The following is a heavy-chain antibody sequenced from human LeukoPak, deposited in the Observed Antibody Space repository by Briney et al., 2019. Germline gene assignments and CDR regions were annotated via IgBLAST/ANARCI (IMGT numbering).Heavy chain of an antibody. J-gene: IGHJ6*03. Sequence: ASVKVSRKASGGTFSSYAISWVRQAPGQGLEWMGGIIPIFGTANYAQKFQGRVTITTDESTSTAYMELSSLRSEDTAVYYCAVKRQSDSSSWSVYYYYYYMDVWGKGTTVTVSS. CDR1: GGTFSSYA. D-gene: IGHD6-13*01. V-gene: IGHV1-69*05. CDR2: IIPIFGTA. CDR3: AVKRQSDSSSWSVYYYYYYMDV.